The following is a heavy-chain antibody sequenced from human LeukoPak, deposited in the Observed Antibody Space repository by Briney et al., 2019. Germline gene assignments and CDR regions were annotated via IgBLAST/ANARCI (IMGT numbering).Heavy chain of an antibody. D-gene: IGHD6-19*01. CDR3: ARTVAGTFDY. Sequence: SETLSLACAVYGGSFSGYYWSWIRQPPGKGLEWIGEINHSGSTNYNPSLKSRVTISVDTSKNQFSLKLSSVTAADTAVYYCARTVAGTFDYWGQGTLVTVSS. CDR2: INHSGST. V-gene: IGHV4-34*01. J-gene: IGHJ4*02. CDR1: GGSFSGYY.